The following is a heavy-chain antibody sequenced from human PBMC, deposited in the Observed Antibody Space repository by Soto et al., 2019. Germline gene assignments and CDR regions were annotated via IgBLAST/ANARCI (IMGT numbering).Heavy chain of an antibody. CDR3: ARAAVLTFTRFYDVDV. Sequence: QVQLVQSGAEVKTPGSSVKVSCEASGGTFNSYSINWVRQAPGQGLEWMGRIIPMFGTTDYAQRFQGRVTFTADESTPTASMEVTNLTSEDTAVYYCARAAVLTFTRFYDVDVWGQGTTVTVYS. J-gene: IGHJ6*02. CDR2: IIPMFGTT. V-gene: IGHV1-69*18. D-gene: IGHD6-13*01. CDR1: GGTFNSYS.